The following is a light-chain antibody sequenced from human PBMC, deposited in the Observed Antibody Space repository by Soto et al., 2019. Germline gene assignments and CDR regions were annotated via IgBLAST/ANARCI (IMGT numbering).Light chain of an antibody. CDR3: QTWGTGHWV. CDR1: SGHSSYA. V-gene: IGLV4-69*01. Sequence: QLVLTQSPSASASLGASVKLTCTLSSGHSSYAIARHQQQPEKGPRYLMKLNSDGSHSKGDGIPDRFSGSSSGAERYLTISSLQSEDEADYYCQTWGTGHWVFGGGTKLTVL. CDR2: LNSDGSH. J-gene: IGLJ3*02.